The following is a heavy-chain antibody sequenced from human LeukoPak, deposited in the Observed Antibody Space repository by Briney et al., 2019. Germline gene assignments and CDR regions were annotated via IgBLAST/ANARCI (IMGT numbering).Heavy chain of an antibody. CDR2: ITGSGRST. V-gene: IGHV3-23*01. Sequence: GGSLRLSCAASGFTFSDYALSWVRQAPGKGLEWVSGITGSGRSTYYADSVKGRFTISRDNSKNTLYLQMNNLRAKDTAVYYCAKAARSSVAGLFFDLWGRGTLVTVSS. CDR1: GFTFSDYA. J-gene: IGHJ2*01. D-gene: IGHD6-19*01. CDR3: AKAARSSVAGLFFDL.